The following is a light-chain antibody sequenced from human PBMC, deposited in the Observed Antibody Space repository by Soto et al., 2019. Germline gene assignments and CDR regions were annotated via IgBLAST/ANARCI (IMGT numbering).Light chain of an antibody. CDR1: QSVSSN. Sequence: EIVMTQSPATLSVSPGERATLSCRASQSVSSNLAWYQQKPGQAPRLLIYGASTRATGIPARFSGSGSGTEFTLTISSLQSEDFAVYYCRQDNNWPQGFGQGTKLEIK. CDR2: GAS. V-gene: IGKV3-15*01. J-gene: IGKJ2*01. CDR3: RQDNNWPQG.